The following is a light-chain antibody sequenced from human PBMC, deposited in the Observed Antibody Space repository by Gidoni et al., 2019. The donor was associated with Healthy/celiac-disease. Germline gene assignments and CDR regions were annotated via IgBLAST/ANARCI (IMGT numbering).Light chain of an antibody. Sequence: DVVMTQSPLSLPVTLGQPASIPGRSSQSLVHSDGNTYLNWLQQRPGQSPSRLIYKVSNRDSGVPDSFSGSGSGTDFTLKISRVEAEDVGVYYCMQGTQWPWTFXQXTKVEIK. V-gene: IGKV2-30*02. CDR3: MQGTQWPWT. CDR1: QSLVHSDGNTY. CDR2: KVS. J-gene: IGKJ1*01.